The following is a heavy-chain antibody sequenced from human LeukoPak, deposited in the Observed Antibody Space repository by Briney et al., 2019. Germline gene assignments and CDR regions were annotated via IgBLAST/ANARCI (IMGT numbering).Heavy chain of an antibody. CDR1: GGSFSGYY. CDR2: INHSVGT. V-gene: IGHV4-34*01. Sequence: SETLSLTCTVSGGSFSGYYWSWIRQPPGKGLEWIGEINHSVGTNYNPSLKSRVTMSLDTSKNQFSLKLSSVAAADTAVNYCARDARGYSYGRPYYYMDVWGKGTTVTVSS. CDR3: ARDARGYSYGRPYYYMDV. J-gene: IGHJ6*03. D-gene: IGHD5-18*01.